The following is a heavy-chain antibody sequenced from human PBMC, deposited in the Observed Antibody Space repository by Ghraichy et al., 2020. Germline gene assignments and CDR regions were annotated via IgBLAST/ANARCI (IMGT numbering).Heavy chain of an antibody. J-gene: IGHJ4*02. V-gene: IGHV3-30*18. CDR2: ISYDGSND. CDR1: GFTFSTYV. CDR3: AKDRVTYNKGNYGVFDY. D-gene: IGHD4-17*01. Sequence: LSLTCAVSGFTFSTYVMHWVRQAPRKGLEWMASISYDGSNDHYADSVKGRFTISRDNSKNTMYVQMNSLRPEDTAVYLCAKDRVTYNKGNYGVFDYWGQGSLVTVSS.